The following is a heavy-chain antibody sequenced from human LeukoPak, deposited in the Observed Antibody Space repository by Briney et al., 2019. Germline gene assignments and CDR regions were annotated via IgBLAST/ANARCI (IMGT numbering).Heavy chain of an antibody. CDR2: IYHSGST. CDR3: ARDHNWNDVGY. CDR1: GYSISSGYY. Sequence: SETLSLTCTVSGYSISSGYYWGWIRQPPGKGLEWIGSIYHSGSTYYNPSLKSRVTISVDTSKNQFSLKLSSVTAADTAVYYCARDHNWNDVGYWGQGTLVTVSS. J-gene: IGHJ4*02. D-gene: IGHD1-20*01. V-gene: IGHV4-38-2*02.